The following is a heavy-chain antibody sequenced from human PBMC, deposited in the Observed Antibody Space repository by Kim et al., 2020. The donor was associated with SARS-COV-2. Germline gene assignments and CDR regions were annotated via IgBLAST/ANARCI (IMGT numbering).Heavy chain of an antibody. D-gene: IGHD5-12*01. CDR1: GFTFRKFA. Sequence: GSLRLSCTASGFTFRKFAMHWVRQAPGKGPEWVAALWNDGSHEYYADSLKGRFTISRDNSKNTLYLQMKGLRGEDTAVYYCAKGTTITTWSTLDSWGQGILVTVSS. J-gene: IGHJ4*02. CDR3: AKGTTITTWSTLDS. CDR2: LWNDGSHE. V-gene: IGHV3-33*08.